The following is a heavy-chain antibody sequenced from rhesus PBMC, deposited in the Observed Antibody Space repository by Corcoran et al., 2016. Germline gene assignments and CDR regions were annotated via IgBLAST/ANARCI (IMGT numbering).Heavy chain of an antibody. CDR2: IRSKNNNYAT. V-gene: IGHV3-186*02. Sequence: EVQLVESGGGLVQPGGSLRLSCAASGFPFSDYAMSWVRQASGTGREWVGYIRSKNNNYATEYAASVKGRFTISRDDSKNTLYLQMSSLKTEDTAVYYCTTIVVVSATPGSYWGQGVLVTVSS. CDR3: TTIVVVSATPGSY. D-gene: IGHD2-39*02. CDR1: GFPFSDYA. J-gene: IGHJ4*01.